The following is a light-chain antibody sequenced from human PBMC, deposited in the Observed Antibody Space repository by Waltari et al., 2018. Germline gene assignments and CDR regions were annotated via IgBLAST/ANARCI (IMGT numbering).Light chain of an antibody. J-gene: IGKJ2*03. Sequence: EIVMTQSPATLSVSPGESAALPCRASQIVSTNLAWYQQKPGQAPRLLIYAASTRASGIPARFRGRGSGTVFTLTISSLQSEDFAVYYCQQYNTWPRSFGQGTRLDLK. CDR2: AAS. CDR1: QIVSTN. CDR3: QQYNTWPRS. V-gene: IGKV3-15*01.